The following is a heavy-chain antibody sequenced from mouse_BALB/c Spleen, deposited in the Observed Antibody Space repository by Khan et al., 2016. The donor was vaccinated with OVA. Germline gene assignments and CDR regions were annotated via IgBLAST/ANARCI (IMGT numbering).Heavy chain of an antibody. J-gene: IGHJ2*01. D-gene: IGHD2-14*01. CDR1: GYSITSDYA. CDR2: ISYSGST. CDR3: GSIRFYYRFSFFDY. Sequence: EVQLQESGPGLVKPSQSLSLTCTVTGYSITSDYAWNWIRQFPGNKLEWMGYISYSGSTSYNPSLESRISIIRDKSNNQFFLQLNSGTTEDTATYYCGSIRFYYRFSFFDYWGQGTTLTVSS. V-gene: IGHV3-2*02.